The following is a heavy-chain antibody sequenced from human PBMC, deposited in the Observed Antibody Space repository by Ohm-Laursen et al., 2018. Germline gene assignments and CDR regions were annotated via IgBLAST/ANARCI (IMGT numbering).Heavy chain of an antibody. CDR3: ARDVFGEDGVDY. Sequence: GTLSLTCAVSGVSISSSYWSWIQQPPEKGLEWIGYISYSGNTNYNPSLKSRVTISVDTSKNQFSLRLSSVTAADTAVYYCARDVFGEDGVDYWGQGTLVTVSS. D-gene: IGHD3-10*02. J-gene: IGHJ4*02. CDR1: GVSISSSY. CDR2: ISYSGNT. V-gene: IGHV4-59*01.